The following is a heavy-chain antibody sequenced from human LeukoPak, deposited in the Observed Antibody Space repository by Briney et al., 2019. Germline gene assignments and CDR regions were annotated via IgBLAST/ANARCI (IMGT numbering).Heavy chain of an antibody. CDR2: IIPIFGTA. CDR1: GGTFSSYA. D-gene: IGHD1-20*01. Sequence: SVKVSCKASGGTFSSYAISWVRQAPGQGLEWMGGIIPIFGTANYAQRFQGRVTITADESTSTAYMELSSLRSEDTAVYYCARVQGYNWNDLSSGNWFDPWGQGTLVTVSS. V-gene: IGHV1-69*13. J-gene: IGHJ5*02. CDR3: ARVQGYNWNDLSSGNWFDP.